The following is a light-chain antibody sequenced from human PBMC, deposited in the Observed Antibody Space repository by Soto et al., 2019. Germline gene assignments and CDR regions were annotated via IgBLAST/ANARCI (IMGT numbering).Light chain of an antibody. Sequence: ETVMTQSPATLSVSPGERATLSCRASQSVSSKLAWYQQKPGQAPRLLIYGASTRATGIPARFSGSRSGTEFTLSISSLQSEDFAVYYCHQYNNWPPITFGQGTRLEI. V-gene: IGKV3D-15*01. CDR2: GAS. J-gene: IGKJ5*01. CDR3: HQYNNWPPIT. CDR1: QSVSSK.